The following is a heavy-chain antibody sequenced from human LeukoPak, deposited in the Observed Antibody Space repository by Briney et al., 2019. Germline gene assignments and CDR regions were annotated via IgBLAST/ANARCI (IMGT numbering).Heavy chain of an antibody. CDR3: ARDLSSTSCTFDY. CDR1: GYTFTGYY. CDR2: INPNSGGT. J-gene: IGHJ4*02. V-gene: IGHV1-2*02. D-gene: IGHD2-2*01. Sequence: GASVKVSCKASGYTFTGYYMHWVRQAPGQGLEWMGWINPNSGGTNYAQKFQGRVTMTRDTSTSTAYMELSRLRSDDTAVYYCARDLSSTSCTFDYWGQGTLVTVSS.